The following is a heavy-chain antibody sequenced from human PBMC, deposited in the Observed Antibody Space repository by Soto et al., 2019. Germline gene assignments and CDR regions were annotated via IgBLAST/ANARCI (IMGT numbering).Heavy chain of an antibody. Sequence: SETLSLTCNVSGGPIKTGDYYWNWIRQPPGKGLEWIGYVFYSGATNCSPSLKSRAAISMDTSKNQFSLSLTSVTAADTAVYYCARAGFSYGHLLFWGQGIRVTVSS. CDR3: ARAGFSYGHLLF. D-gene: IGHD3-10*01. J-gene: IGHJ4*02. CDR2: VFYSGAT. CDR1: GGPIKTGDYY. V-gene: IGHV4-30-4*01.